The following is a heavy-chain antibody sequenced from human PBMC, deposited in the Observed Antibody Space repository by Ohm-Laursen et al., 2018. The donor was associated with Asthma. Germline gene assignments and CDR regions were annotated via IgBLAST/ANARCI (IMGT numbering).Heavy chain of an antibody. V-gene: IGHV3-30*18. D-gene: IGHD4-11*01. CDR2: ISYDGSNK. CDR3: AKKADYLRAPLRFDP. CDR1: GFTFSSYG. Sequence: SLRLSCAASGFTFSSYGMHWVRQAPGKGLEWVAVISYDGSNKYYADSVKGRFTISRDNSKNTLYLQMNSLKAEDTAVYYCAKKADYLRAPLRFDPWGQGTLVTVSS. J-gene: IGHJ5*02.